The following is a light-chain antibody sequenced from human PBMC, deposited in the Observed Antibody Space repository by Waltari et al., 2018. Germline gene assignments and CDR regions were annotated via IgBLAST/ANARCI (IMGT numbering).Light chain of an antibody. CDR2: DTS. CDR3: QMYVRLPVT. V-gene: IGKV3-20*01. J-gene: IGKJ1*01. CDR1: QSVGMA. Sequence: EIVLTQSPGTLALSPGERATLSCRASQSVGMALAWYQQKPGQAPRILIYDTSTRATGIPDRFSGSGSGTDFSLTLSRVEPEDFAVYYCQMYVRLPVTFGQGTKVEVK.